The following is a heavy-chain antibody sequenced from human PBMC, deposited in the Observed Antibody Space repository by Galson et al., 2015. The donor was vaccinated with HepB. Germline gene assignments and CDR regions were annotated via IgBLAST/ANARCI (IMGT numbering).Heavy chain of an antibody. J-gene: IGHJ6*02. V-gene: IGHV3-43*01. CDR3: AIQGAVAGISYYYGMDV. CDR1: GFTFDDYT. D-gene: IGHD6-19*01. CDR2: ISWDGGST. Sequence: SLRLSCAASGFTFDDYTMHWVRQAPGKGLEWVSLISWDGGSTYYADSVKGRFTISRDNSKNSLYLQMNSLRTEDTALYYCAIQGAVAGISYYYGMDVWAKGPRSPSP.